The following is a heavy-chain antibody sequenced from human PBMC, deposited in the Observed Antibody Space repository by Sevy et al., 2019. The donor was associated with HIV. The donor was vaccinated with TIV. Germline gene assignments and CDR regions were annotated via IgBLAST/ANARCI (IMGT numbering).Heavy chain of an antibody. Sequence: GGSLRLSCAASGFTFSSYGMHWVRQAPGKGLEWVAVIWYDGSNKYYADSVKGRFTISRDNSKNTLYLQMNSLRAEDTAVYYCAGGGTYYYGSGGGIDYWGQGTLVTVSS. J-gene: IGHJ4*02. CDR1: GFTFSSYG. CDR3: AGGGTYYYGSGGGIDY. V-gene: IGHV3-33*01. D-gene: IGHD3-10*01. CDR2: IWYDGSNK.